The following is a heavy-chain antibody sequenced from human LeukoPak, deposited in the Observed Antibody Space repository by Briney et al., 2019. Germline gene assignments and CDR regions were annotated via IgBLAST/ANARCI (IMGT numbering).Heavy chain of an antibody. CDR3: AKEGYQLPNNQTDVLLWFGELLDPXDI. CDR1: GFTFGNYG. CDR2: FTGRGGST. D-gene: IGHD3-10*01. V-gene: IGHV3-23*01. Sequence: PGGSLRLSCAASGFTFGNYGMTWVRQAPGKGLEWVSTFTGRGGSTFYADSVKGRFTISRDNSKNTLYLQMNSLRAEDTAVYYCAKEGYQLPNNQTDVLLWFGELLDPXDIXGQGTMVTVSS. J-gene: IGHJ3*02.